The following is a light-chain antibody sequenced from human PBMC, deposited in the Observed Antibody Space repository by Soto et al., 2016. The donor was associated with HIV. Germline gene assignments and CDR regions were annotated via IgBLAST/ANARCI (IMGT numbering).Light chain of an antibody. V-gene: IGKV1-5*03. J-gene: IGKJ1*01. CDR2: KAS. Sequence: DIQMTQSPSTLSASVGDRVTITCRASQSVSTWLAWYQQRPGKAPKLLIYKASTLEDGVPSRFSGNASGTEFTLTIISLQPDDFATYYCQQYYTYTFGQGTKVDMK. CDR3: QQYYTYT. CDR1: QSVSTW.